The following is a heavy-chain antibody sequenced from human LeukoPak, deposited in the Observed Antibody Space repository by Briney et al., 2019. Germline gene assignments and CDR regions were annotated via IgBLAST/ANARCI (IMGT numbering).Heavy chain of an antibody. Sequence: PGGSLRLSCAASGFTFSSYWMSWVRQAPGKGLEWVANIKQDGSEKYYVDSVKGRFTISRDNAKNSLYLQMNSLRAEDTAVYYCARDYCSGGSCYSDYWGQGTLVTVSS. J-gene: IGHJ4*02. D-gene: IGHD2-15*01. V-gene: IGHV3-7*01. CDR3: ARDYCSGGSCYSDY. CDR1: GFTFSSYW. CDR2: IKQDGSEK.